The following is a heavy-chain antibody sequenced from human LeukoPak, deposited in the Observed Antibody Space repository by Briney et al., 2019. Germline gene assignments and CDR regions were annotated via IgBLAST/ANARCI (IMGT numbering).Heavy chain of an antibody. CDR2: ISGSGGST. D-gene: IGHD3-22*01. J-gene: IGHJ5*02. CDR1: GFTFSSYA. Sequence: PGGSLRLSCAASGFTFSSYAMSWVRQAPGKGLEWVSAISGSGGSTYYADSVKGRFTISRDNSKNTLYLQMNSLRAEDTAVYYCARCTTASSGWCNWLDPWGQGTLVTVSS. V-gene: IGHV3-23*01. CDR3: ARCTTASSGWCNWLDP.